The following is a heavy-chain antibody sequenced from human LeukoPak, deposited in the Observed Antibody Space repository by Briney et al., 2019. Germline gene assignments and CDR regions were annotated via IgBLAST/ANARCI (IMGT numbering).Heavy chain of an antibody. CDR1: GGSISSYY. J-gene: IGHJ3*02. V-gene: IGHV4-59*08. CDR3: ARLNVGAFDI. Sequence: PSETLSLTCTVSGGSISSYYWSWIRQPPGKGLEWIGYIYYSGSTNYNPSLKSRVTISVDSSKNQFSLKLSSVTAADTAVYYCARLNVGAFDIWGQGTMVTVSS. CDR2: IYYSGST.